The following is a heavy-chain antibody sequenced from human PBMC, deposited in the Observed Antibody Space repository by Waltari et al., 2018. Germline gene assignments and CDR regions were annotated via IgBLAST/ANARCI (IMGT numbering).Heavy chain of an antibody. CDR1: GYAFTGYY. CDR2: INPNNGDT. Sequence: QVHLVQSGAEVKKPGASVKVSCKASGYAFTGYYMHWVRQAPGQGLEWMGRINPNNGDTKYAQKFKGRVTRTRDTSINTAYMEVRNLRSDDTAIYSCATGISSGWSPFDFWGQGTLVTVSS. CDR3: ATGISSGWSPFDF. V-gene: IGHV1-2*06. D-gene: IGHD6-13*01. J-gene: IGHJ4*02.